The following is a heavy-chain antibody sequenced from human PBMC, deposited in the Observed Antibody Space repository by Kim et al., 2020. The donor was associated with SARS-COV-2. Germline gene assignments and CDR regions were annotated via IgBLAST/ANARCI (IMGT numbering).Heavy chain of an antibody. Sequence: GGSLRLSCAASGFTFSSYEMNWVRQAPGKGLEWVSYISSSGSTIYYADSVKGRFTISRDNAKNSLYLQMNSLRAEDTAVYYCARALYSSGWKNFDYWGQGTLVTVSS. V-gene: IGHV3-48*03. CDR2: ISSSGSTI. CDR1: GFTFSSYE. CDR3: ARALYSSGWKNFDY. D-gene: IGHD6-19*01. J-gene: IGHJ4*02.